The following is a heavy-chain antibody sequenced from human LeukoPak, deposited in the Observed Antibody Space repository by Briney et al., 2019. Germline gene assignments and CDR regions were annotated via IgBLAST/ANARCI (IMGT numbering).Heavy chain of an antibody. J-gene: IGHJ4*02. CDR2: VTDAGFA. V-gene: IGHV4-59*01. CDR3: ARDRAVGGRFFDL. CDR1: STSPTTYY. D-gene: IGHD6-19*01. Sequence: PSETLSLTCTVSSTSPTTYYWSWIRQPPGKGLEWIGYVTDAGFATYNPSLKSRVTLSVDTSTNQFSLKVHSVTVSDTAVYYCARDRAVGGRFFDLWGQGILVSVSS.